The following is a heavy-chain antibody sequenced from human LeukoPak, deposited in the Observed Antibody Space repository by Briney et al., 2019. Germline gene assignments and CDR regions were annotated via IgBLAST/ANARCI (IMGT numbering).Heavy chain of an antibody. V-gene: IGHV5-51*01. Sequence: GESLKISCKGSGYSFTSYWIGWVRRMPGKGLEWMGIIYPGDSDTRYSPSFQGQVTMSVDKSIDTAFLQWSSLKASDSAIYYCARELFGSYGQLLSFDRWGPGTQVTVSS. CDR1: GYSFTSYW. CDR2: IYPGDSDT. J-gene: IGHJ4*02. CDR3: ARELFGSYGQLLSFDR. D-gene: IGHD3-16*01.